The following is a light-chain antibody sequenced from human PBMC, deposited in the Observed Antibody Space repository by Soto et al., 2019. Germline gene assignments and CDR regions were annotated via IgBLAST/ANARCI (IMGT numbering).Light chain of an antibody. J-gene: IGKJ4*01. CDR1: QSFSSY. Sequence: DIQMTQSPSSLSASVGDRVTITCRASQSFSSYLNWYQQRPGKAPKLLIYAASSLQSGVPSSFSGSECGTEFTLNISSPQTKAFATYDNQQSYSTPTTIGGGTKVEVK. CDR3: QQSYSTPTT. CDR2: AAS. V-gene: IGKV1-39*01.